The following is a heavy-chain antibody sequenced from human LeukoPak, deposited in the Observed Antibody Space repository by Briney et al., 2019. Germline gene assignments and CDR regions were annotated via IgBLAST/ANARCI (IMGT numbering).Heavy chain of an antibody. V-gene: IGHV3-30*02. Sequence: GGSLRLSCAASGFTFYTHGMHWVRQTPGKGLEWVAFIQYDGSNKYYADSVKGRFTISRDNSKNTLFLQMNSLRAEDTAVYYCAKDRISYWYDTSGYFLFPDYWGQGTLVTVPS. CDR1: GFTFYTHG. CDR3: AKDRISYWYDTSGYFLFPDY. CDR2: IQYDGSNK. D-gene: IGHD3-22*01. J-gene: IGHJ4*02.